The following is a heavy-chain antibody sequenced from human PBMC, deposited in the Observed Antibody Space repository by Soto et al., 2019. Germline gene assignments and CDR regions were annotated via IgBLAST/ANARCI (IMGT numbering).Heavy chain of an antibody. CDR2: ISVYDGKT. J-gene: IGHJ4*02. CDR1: GYSFSNYG. D-gene: IGHD1-26*01. Sequence: QVQLLQSGAEVKKPGASVKVSCKVSGYSFSNYGITWVRQAPGQGLEWMGWISVYDGKTAYAQNVHDRVTVTIDTSSSRAYMELRSLRSDDTAVYHCARAVPYSVGARLDYWGQGTLVTVSS. CDR3: ARAVPYSVGARLDY. V-gene: IGHV1-18*01.